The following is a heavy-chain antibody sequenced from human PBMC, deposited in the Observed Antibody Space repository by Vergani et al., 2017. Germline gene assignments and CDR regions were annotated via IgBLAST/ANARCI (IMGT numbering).Heavy chain of an antibody. CDR1: GGSISSGGYS. V-gene: IGHV4-30-2*01. D-gene: IGHD6-13*01. J-gene: IGHJ4*02. CDR3: ARNSVLIAAAVDY. CDR2: IYHSGST. Sequence: QLQLQESGSGLVKPSQTLSLTCAVSGGSISSGGYSWSWIRQPPGKGLEWIGYIYHSGSTYYNPSLKSRVTISVDRSKNQFSLKLSSVTAAGTAVYYCARNSVLIAAAVDYWGQGTLVTVSS.